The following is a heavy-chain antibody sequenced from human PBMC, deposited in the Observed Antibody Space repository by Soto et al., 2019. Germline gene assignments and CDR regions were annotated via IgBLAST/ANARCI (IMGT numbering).Heavy chain of an antibody. J-gene: IGHJ4*02. CDR3: ARDTCGGDCYLLGPLDY. Sequence: GGSLRLSCAASGFTFSSYAMHWVRQAPGKGLEWVAVISYDGSNKYYADSVKGRFTISRDNSKNTLYLQMNSLRAEDTAVYYCARDTCGGDCYLLGPLDYWGQGTLVTVSS. CDR1: GFTFSSYA. V-gene: IGHV3-30-3*01. D-gene: IGHD2-21*02. CDR2: ISYDGSNK.